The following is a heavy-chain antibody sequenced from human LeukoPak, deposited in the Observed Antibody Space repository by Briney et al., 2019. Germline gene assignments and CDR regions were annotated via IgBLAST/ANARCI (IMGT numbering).Heavy chain of an antibody. J-gene: IGHJ4*02. D-gene: IGHD6-13*01. V-gene: IGHV4-59*01. CDR1: GGSISSYY. CDR2: IYYSGST. CDR3: ARATRHSRSVPSSFDY. Sequence: PSETLSLTCTVSGGSISSYYWSWIRQPPGKGLEWIGYIYYSGSTNYNPSLKSRVTISVDTSKNQFSLKLSSVTAADTAVYYCARATRHSRSVPSSFDYWGQGTLVTVSS.